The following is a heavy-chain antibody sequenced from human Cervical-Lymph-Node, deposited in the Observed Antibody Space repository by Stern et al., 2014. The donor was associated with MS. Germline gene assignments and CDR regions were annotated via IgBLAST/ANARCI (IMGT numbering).Heavy chain of an antibody. Sequence: EESGPTLVKPTQTLTVTCAFSGFSLATTGAGVGWIRPPPGKALEWLAMVYWNDDKRYNPSLKNRLTITKDTSKDLVVLTLTNMDPVDSATYYCAHRPPSGNSLFAYWGQGTLVIVSS. J-gene: IGHJ4*02. CDR2: VYWNDDK. CDR3: AHRPPSGNSLFAY. D-gene: IGHD3-10*01. CDR1: GFSLATTGAG. V-gene: IGHV2-5*01.